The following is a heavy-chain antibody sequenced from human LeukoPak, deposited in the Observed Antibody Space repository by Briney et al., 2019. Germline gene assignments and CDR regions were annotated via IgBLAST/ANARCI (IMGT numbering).Heavy chain of an antibody. CDR1: GFTFSDYY. D-gene: IGHD3-16*02. CDR2: ISSSGSTI. Sequence: NAGGSLRLSCAASGFTFSDYYMSWIRQAPGKGLEWVSYISSSGSTIYYADSVKGRYTISRDNAKNSLYLQMNSLRAEDTAVYYCARDRWDRRSYVWGSYRISFGYWGQGTLVTVSS. V-gene: IGHV3-11*04. J-gene: IGHJ4*02. CDR3: ARDRWDRRSYVWGSYRISFGY.